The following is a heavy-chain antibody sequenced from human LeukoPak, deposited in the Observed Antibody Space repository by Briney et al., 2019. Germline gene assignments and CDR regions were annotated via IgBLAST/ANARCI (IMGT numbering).Heavy chain of an antibody. J-gene: IGHJ5*02. CDR3: PRDNPNYGGNWFDP. CDR2: IIPLFGAA. CDR1: GGSFSTST. Sequence: SVKVSCKASGGSFSTSTISWVRQAPGQGLEWMGGIIPLFGAANYAQKFKGRVTITADKSTSTAYMELSTLRSEDTAVYYCPRDNPNYGGNWFDPWGQGTMVTVSS. D-gene: IGHD4-23*01. V-gene: IGHV1-69*06.